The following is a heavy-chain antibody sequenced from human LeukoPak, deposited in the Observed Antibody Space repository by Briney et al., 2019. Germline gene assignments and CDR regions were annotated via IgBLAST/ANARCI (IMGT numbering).Heavy chain of an antibody. CDR3: ARDGGSGWFDY. D-gene: IGHD6-19*01. V-gene: IGHV4-4*07. Sequence: PSETLSLTCTVSGASISSYYWSWIRQPAGKGLEWIGRIDGSGNTNYNPSLKSRISVSVDTSKNQVSLKLSSVTAADTAVYYCARDGGSGWFDYWGQGTLVTVSS. J-gene: IGHJ4*02. CDR2: IDGSGNT. CDR1: GASISSYY.